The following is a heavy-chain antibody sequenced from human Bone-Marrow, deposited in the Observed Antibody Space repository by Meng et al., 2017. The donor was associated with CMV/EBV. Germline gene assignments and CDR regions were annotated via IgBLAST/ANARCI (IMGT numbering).Heavy chain of an antibody. CDR1: GFTFTNAW. Sequence: GGSLRLSCAASGFTFTNAWMSWVRQAPGKGLEWVGRIKSKTDGGTIDYAAPVKARFTISRDDSKNTLYVQMNSLKTEDTAVYYCTTVTSGYVYWGQGKLVTVSS. D-gene: IGHD3-22*01. CDR3: TTVTSGYVY. V-gene: IGHV3-15*01. J-gene: IGHJ4*02. CDR2: IKSKTDGGTI.